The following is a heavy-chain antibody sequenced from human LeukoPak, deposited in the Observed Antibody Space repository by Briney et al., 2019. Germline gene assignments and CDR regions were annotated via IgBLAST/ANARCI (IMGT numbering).Heavy chain of an antibody. CDR1: GYTFTSYG. CDR3: ARDGVDFWSGYYAAGSTYYFDY. J-gene: IGHJ4*02. CDR2: ISAYNGNT. D-gene: IGHD3-3*01. V-gene: IGHV1-18*01. Sequence: ASVKVSCKASGYTFTSYGISWVRQAPGQGLEWMGWISAYNGNTNYAQKLQGRVTMTTDTSTSTAYMELRSLRSDVTAVYYCARDGVDFWSGYYAAGSTYYFDYWGQGTLVTVSS.